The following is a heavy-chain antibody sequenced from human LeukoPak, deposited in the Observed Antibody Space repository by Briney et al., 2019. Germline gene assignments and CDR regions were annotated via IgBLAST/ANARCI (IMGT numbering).Heavy chain of an antibody. Sequence: SETLSLTCTVSDDSITMYYWTWIRQPPGKGLEWIGYVDHTGSTKFNPSLNGRVSISRDTSNNWFSLKLTSVTAADTAVYFCATDFSDNFYHNSFDTWGQGTMVTVSS. D-gene: IGHD3-3*01. CDR2: VDHTGST. CDR1: DDSITMYY. J-gene: IGHJ3*02. CDR3: ATDFSDNFYHNSFDT. V-gene: IGHV4-59*08.